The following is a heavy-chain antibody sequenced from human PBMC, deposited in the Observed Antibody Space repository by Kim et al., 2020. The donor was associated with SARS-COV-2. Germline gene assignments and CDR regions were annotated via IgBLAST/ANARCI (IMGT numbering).Heavy chain of an antibody. Sequence: GGSLRLSCATSGFTFGNYGMHWVRQAPGKGLEWVSGIWYDGTHEDYVASVKGRFTISRDNSKDRLYVQMNSLRVEDTAIYYCVRDPRTFSGYFDRWGQGTVVTVSS. CDR2: IWYDGTHE. CDR3: VRDPRTFSGYFDR. J-gene: IGHJ1*01. CDR1: GFTFGNYG. V-gene: IGHV3-33*01. D-gene: IGHD3-9*01.